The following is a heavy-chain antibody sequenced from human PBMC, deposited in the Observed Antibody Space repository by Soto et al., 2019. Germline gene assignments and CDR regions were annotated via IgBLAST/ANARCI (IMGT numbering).Heavy chain of an antibody. D-gene: IGHD4-17*01. CDR1: GYTFTSYG. J-gene: IGHJ4*02. CDR3: ARLYGDASPFDY. CDR2: ISAYNGNT. V-gene: IGHV1-18*01. Sequence: ASVKVSCKAPGYTFTSYGISWVRRAPGQGLEWMGWISAYNGNTNYAQKLQGRVTMTTDTSTSTAYMELRSLRSDDTAVYYCARLYGDASPFDYWGQGTLVTAPQ.